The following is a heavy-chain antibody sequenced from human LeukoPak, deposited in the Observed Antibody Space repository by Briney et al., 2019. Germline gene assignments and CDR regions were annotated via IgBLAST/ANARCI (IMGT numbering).Heavy chain of an antibody. V-gene: IGHV3-9*01. CDR1: GFTFDDYA. D-gene: IGHD2-2*02. J-gene: IGHJ6*02. CDR3: AKDISCSITSCYTIYYYYGMDV. CDR2: ISWNSGSI. Sequence: GGSLRLSCAASGFTFDDYAMHWVRQAPGKGLEWVSGISWNSGSIVYADSVKGRFTIFRDNAKNSLYLQMNSLRDEDTALYYCAKDISCSITSCYTIYYYYGMDVWGQGTTVTVSS.